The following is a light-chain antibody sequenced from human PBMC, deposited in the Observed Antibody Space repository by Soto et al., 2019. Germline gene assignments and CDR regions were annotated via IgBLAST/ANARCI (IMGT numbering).Light chain of an antibody. V-gene: IGKV2-28*01. Sequence: IVMTQSPLSLPVTPGEPASISCRSSQSLLHSNGYNYLDWYLQKPGQSPQLLIYLGSNRASGVSDRFSGSGSGTDFTLKISRAEAEDVGVYYCRQALQIPWTFGQGPKVEIK. J-gene: IGKJ1*01. CDR2: LGS. CDR1: QSLLHSNGYNY. CDR3: RQALQIPWT.